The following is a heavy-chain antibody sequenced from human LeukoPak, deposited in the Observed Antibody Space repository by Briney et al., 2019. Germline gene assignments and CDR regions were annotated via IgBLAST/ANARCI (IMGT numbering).Heavy chain of an antibody. V-gene: IGHV4-59*08. CDR1: GGPISGYY. J-gene: IGHJ4*02. CDR2: IRYTGST. Sequence: SETLSLTCTVSGGPISGYYWTWIRQSPGKRPEWLAYIRYTGSTNYNPSLKSRLSLSVDTSKNQFSLTLTSVTAADTAAYYCARHVAPDMDYFDYWGPGTLVTVSP. CDR3: ARHVAPDMDYFDY. D-gene: IGHD2-15*01.